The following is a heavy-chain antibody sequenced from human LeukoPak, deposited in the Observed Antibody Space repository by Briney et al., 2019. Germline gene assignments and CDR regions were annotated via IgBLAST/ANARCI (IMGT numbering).Heavy chain of an antibody. D-gene: IGHD3-10*01. CDR3: ARDIWFGDFANAFDI. CDR2: INIYHNHT. J-gene: IGHJ3*02. Sequence: GASVKVSCEASGYSFTNYGISWVRQAPGQGLEWMGWINIYHNHTNYAQKLQGRVTMATDTSTNTAYMVLRSLRTDDTAVYYCARDIWFGDFANAFDIWGQGTMVTVSS. V-gene: IGHV1-18*01. CDR1: GYSFTNYG.